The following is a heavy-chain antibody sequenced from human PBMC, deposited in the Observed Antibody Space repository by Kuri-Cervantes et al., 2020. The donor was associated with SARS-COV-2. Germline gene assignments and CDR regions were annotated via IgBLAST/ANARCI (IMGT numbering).Heavy chain of an antibody. CDR1: SGSFSGYY. CDR3: ARGVPRVDCSSTSCSRANWFDP. D-gene: IGHD2-2*01. CDR2: IYYRGST. V-gene: IGHV4-59*01. J-gene: IGHJ5*02. Sequence: SETLSLTCAVDSGSFSGYYSSWIRHPPGKGLEWIGYIYYRGSTNYNPSLKSRVTISVDTSKNQFSLKLSSVTAADTAVYYWARGVPRVDCSSTSCSRANWFDPWGQGTLVTVSS.